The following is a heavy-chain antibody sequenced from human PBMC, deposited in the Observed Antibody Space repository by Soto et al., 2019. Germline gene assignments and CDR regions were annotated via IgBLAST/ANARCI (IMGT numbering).Heavy chain of an antibody. CDR1: GYTFTTYG. Sequence: QVKLVQSGAEVKKPGASVKVSCTTSGYTFTTYGVSWVRQAPGLGLEWMGWISGYNGHTNSAPKFQGRASMTTDTATRTAYMELRSRRSEDRAVYYCASDERAYCSGDTCEACVACWGQGPGVTVSS. CDR3: ASDERAYCSGDTCEACVAC. CDR2: ISGYNGHT. V-gene: IGHV1-18*01. J-gene: IGHJ4*02. D-gene: IGHD2-15*01.